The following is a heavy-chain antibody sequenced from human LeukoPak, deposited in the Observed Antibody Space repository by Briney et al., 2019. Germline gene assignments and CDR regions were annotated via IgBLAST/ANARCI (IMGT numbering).Heavy chain of an antibody. D-gene: IGHD2-2*01. CDR2: IWYDGSNK. CDR3: ARDSARYCSSTSCMYYFDY. J-gene: IGHJ4*02. Sequence: GGSLRLSCAASGFTFSSYGMHWVRQAPGKGLEWVAVIWYDGSNKYYADSVKGRFTISRDNSKNTLYLQMNSLRAEDTAVYYCARDSARYCSSTSCMYYFDYWGQGTLVTVSS. V-gene: IGHV3-33*01. CDR1: GFTFSSYG.